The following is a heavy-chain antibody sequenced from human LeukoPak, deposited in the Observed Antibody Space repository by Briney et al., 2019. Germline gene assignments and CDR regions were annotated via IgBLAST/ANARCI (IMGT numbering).Heavy chain of an antibody. J-gene: IGHJ4*02. V-gene: IGHV1-24*01. CDR3: ATSPVTMVRGVMSLHYYFDY. CDR2: FDPEDGET. CDR1: GYTLTELS. D-gene: IGHD3-10*01. Sequence: ASVKVSCKVSGYTLTELSMHWVRQPPGKGCAWMGGFDPEDGETIYAQKFQGRVTMTEDTSTDTAYMGLSSLRSEDTAVYYCATSPVTMVRGVMSLHYYFDYWGQGTLVTVSS.